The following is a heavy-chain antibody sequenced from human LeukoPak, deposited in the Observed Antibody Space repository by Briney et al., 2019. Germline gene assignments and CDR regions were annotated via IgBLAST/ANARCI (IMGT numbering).Heavy chain of an antibody. D-gene: IGHD3-16*02. V-gene: IGHV1-2*02. Sequence: GASVKVSCKASGYTFTGYYMHWVRQAPGQGLEWMGWINPNSGGTNYAQKFQGRVTMTRDTSISTAYMELSRLRSDDTAVYYCARGGLSATGSYNWFDPWGQGTLVTVSS. CDR1: GYTFTGYY. CDR3: ARGGLSATGSYNWFDP. CDR2: INPNSGGT. J-gene: IGHJ5*02.